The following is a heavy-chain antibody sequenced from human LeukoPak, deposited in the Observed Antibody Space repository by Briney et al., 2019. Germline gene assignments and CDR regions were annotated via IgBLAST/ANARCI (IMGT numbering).Heavy chain of an antibody. Sequence: GGSLRLSCAAPGFTSRVYYMNWVGEAPGKGVEWVSLITIIRTISYTEPVKGRLTISRDNAKNSLYLQINSRIAEDTALYYCARNAGYGDYVDFDYWGQGTLVTVSS. J-gene: IGHJ4*02. CDR1: GFTSRVYY. CDR2: ITIIRTI. V-gene: IGHV3-69-1*01. CDR3: ARNAGYGDYVDFDY. D-gene: IGHD4-17*01.